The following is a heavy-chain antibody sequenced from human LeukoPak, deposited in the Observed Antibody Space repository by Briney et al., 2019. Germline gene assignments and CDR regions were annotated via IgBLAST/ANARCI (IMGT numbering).Heavy chain of an antibody. CDR3: AKSMSRGYSYGKGFDY. CDR2: ISGSGGST. J-gene: IGHJ4*02. CDR1: GFTFSSYW. V-gene: IGHV3-23*01. Sequence: AGGSLRLSCAASGFTFSSYWMHWVRQAPGKGLEWVSAISGSGGSTYYADSVKGRFTISRDNSKNTLYLQMNSLRAEDTAVYYCAKSMSRGYSYGKGFDYWGQGTLVTVSS. D-gene: IGHD5-18*01.